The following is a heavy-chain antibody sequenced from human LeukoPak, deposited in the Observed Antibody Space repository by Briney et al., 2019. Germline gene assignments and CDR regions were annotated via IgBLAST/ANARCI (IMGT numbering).Heavy chain of an antibody. Sequence: NPGGSLRLSCAASGFTFSSYSMNWVRQAPGKGLEWVSSISSSSSYIYYADSVKGRFTISRDNAKNSLYLQMNSLRAEDTAVYYCARDLELELDPSENYYYYMDVWGKGTTVTISS. CDR3: ARDLELELDPSENYYYYMDV. D-gene: IGHD1-7*01. J-gene: IGHJ6*03. V-gene: IGHV3-21*01. CDR2: ISSSSSYI. CDR1: GFTFSSYS.